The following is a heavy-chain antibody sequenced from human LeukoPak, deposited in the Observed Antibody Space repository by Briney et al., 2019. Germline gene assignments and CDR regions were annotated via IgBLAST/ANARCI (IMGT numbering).Heavy chain of an antibody. V-gene: IGHV3-48*02. CDR1: GFTFSSYA. CDR2: ISSGSSSI. J-gene: IGHJ4*02. CDR3: ARGANIDY. Sequence: GGSLRLSCAASGFTFSSYAMSWVRQAPGKGLEWLSYISSGSSSIYYADSVKGRFTISRDNAKISVYLQMNSLRDEDTAVYYCARGANIDYWGQGILVT.